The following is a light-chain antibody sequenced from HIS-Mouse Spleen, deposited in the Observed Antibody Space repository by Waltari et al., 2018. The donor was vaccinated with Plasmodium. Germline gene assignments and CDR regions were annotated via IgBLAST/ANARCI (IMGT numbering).Light chain of an antibody. J-gene: IGLJ2*01. CDR3: CSYAGSYTWV. V-gene: IGLV2-11*01. Sequence: QSALTQPRSVSGSPGQSVTISCTGTSSHVGGYNYFPWYQQHPGKAPKLMIYDVSKRPSGVPDRFSGSKSGNTASLTISGLQAEDEADYYCCSYAGSYTWVFGGGTKLTVL. CDR2: DVS. CDR1: SSHVGGYNY.